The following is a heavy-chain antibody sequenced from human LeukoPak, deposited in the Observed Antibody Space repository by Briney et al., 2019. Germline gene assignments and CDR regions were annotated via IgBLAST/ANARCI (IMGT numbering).Heavy chain of an antibody. V-gene: IGHV3-48*03. CDR1: GFTFSNYE. D-gene: IGHD3-10*01. CDR3: ARHYYHDY. CDR2: ISSSGKTI. Sequence: GGSLRLSCAASGFTFSNYEMNWVRQAPGKGLEWISYISSSGKTIYYTDSVKGRFTSSRDNAKNSLFLQMHSLRAEDTAVYHCARHYYHDYWGQGTLVTVSS. J-gene: IGHJ4*02.